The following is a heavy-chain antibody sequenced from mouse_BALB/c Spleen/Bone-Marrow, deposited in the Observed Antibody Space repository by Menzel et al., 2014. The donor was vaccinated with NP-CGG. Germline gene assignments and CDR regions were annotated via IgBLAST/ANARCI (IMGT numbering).Heavy chain of an antibody. J-gene: IGHJ2*01. Sequence: EVQLQQSGPGLVKPSQTVSLTCTVTGISITTGNYRWSWIRQFPGNKLEWIGYIYYSGTITYNPSLTSRTTITRDTSXNQFFLEMNSLTAEDTATYYCARFYGNYFDYCGQGTTLTVSS. CDR1: GISITTGNYR. CDR2: IYYSGTI. CDR3: ARFYGNYFDY. V-gene: IGHV3-5*02. D-gene: IGHD2-1*01.